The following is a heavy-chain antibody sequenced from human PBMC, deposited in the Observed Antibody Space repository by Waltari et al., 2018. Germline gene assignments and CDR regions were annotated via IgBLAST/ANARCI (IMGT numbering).Heavy chain of an antibody. CDR3: ARAQGSTIIVVLSAFHI. CDR2: MFHTGST. V-gene: IGHV4-38-2*01. J-gene: IGHJ3*02. CDR1: GCSINNRYY. Sequence: HVQLHQSRPGVVKPSETLSLTCVVSGCSINNRYYWGWSRQPPGKGLEWIGSMFHTGSTSYNPSLKSRVAISVDTSKNQFSLKLTSVTAADTAVYYCARAQGSTIIVVLSAFHIWGPGTLVTVSS. D-gene: IGHD3-22*01.